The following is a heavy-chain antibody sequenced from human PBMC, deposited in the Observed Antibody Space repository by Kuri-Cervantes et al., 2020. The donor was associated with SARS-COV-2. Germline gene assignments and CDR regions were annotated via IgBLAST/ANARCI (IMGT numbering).Heavy chain of an antibody. CDR2: ISYDGSNK. V-gene: IGHV3-30*03. D-gene: IGHD6-19*01. CDR3: ARGRQWLALYYFDY. Sequence: GGSLRLSCAASGFTFSSYGMHWVRQAPGKGLEWVAVISYDGSNKYYADSVKGRFTISRDNAKNSLYLQMNSLRAEDTAVYYCARGRQWLALYYFDYWGQGTLVTVSS. J-gene: IGHJ4*02. CDR1: GFTFSSYG.